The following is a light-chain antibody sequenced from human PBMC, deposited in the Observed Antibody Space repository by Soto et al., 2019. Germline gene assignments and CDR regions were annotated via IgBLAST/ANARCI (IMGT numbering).Light chain of an antibody. Sequence: QSVLTQPASVSGSPGQSVTISCSGTNTDIGTYKYVSWYQKRPGRAPKLIIYEVSNRPSGISSRFSASKSGNTATLTISGLQTEDEADYFCSSYTSGSILVIFGGGTKLTVL. V-gene: IGLV2-14*01. CDR1: NTDIGTYKY. CDR2: EVS. CDR3: SSYTSGSILVI. J-gene: IGLJ2*01.